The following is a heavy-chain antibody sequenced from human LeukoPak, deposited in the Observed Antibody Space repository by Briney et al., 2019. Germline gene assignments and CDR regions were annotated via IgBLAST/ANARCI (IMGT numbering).Heavy chain of an antibody. J-gene: IGHJ4*02. CDR1: GGTFSSYA. CDR3: ARGTPPHYYGDLDY. V-gene: IGHV1-69*06. CDR2: IIPIFGTA. D-gene: IGHD4-17*01. Sequence: GASVKVSCKASGGTFSSYAISWVRQAPGQGLEWMGGIIPIFGTANYAQKFQGRVTITADKSTSTAYMELSNLRSEDTAVYYCARGTPPHYYGDLDYWGQGTLVTVSS.